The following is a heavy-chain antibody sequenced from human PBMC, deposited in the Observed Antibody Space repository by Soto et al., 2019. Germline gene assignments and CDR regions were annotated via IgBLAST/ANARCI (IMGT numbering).Heavy chain of an antibody. V-gene: IGHV1-69*13. J-gene: IGHJ4*02. D-gene: IGHD6-13*01. Sequence: SVKVSCKASGGTFSSYAISWVRQAPGQGLEWMGGIIPIFGTANYAQKFQGRVTITADESTSTAYMELSSLRSEDTAVYYCARAGVAAAGNFDYWGQGTLVTVSS. CDR2: IIPIFGTA. CDR1: GGTFSSYA. CDR3: ARAGVAAAGNFDY.